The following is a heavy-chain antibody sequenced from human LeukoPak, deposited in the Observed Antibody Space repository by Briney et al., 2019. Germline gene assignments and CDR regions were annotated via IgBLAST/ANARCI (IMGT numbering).Heavy chain of an antibody. CDR2: INGSGGST. J-gene: IGHJ4*02. Sequence: GGSLRLSCAASGFTFSSYSMNWVRQAPGKGLEWVSDINGSGGSTYYADSVKGRFTISRDNSKNTMYLQVNSLRAEDTAVYYCAKRIQSALAMGYWGQGTLVTVSS. D-gene: IGHD5-18*01. V-gene: IGHV3-23*01. CDR1: GFTFSSYS. CDR3: AKRIQSALAMGY.